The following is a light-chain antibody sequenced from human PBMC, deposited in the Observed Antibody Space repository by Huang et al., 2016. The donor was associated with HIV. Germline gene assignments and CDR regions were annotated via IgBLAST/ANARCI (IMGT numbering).Light chain of an antibody. CDR2: KAA. J-gene: IGKJ1*01. V-gene: IGKV1-5*03. Sequence: DIQMTQSPSTLSASIGDRVTITCRASQTITWWVAWYQQKPGKAPKVLIYKAASLESGGTSRFSGSGSGKEFNLNISSLQPDDFATYYCQQYNAYPWTFGQGTKVEI. CDR1: QTITWW. CDR3: QQYNAYPWT.